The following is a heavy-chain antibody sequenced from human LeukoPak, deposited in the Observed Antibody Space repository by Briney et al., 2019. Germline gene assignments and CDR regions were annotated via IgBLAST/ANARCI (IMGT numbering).Heavy chain of an antibody. Sequence: SETLSLTCTVSGGSISTYYWSWIRQPPGKGLEWIGYIYYSGITNYNPSLKSRVTISVDTSKNQFSLKLSSVTSADTAVYNCASHSTTWPTSFDHWGQGTLATVSS. D-gene: IGHD6-13*01. CDR3: ASHSTTWPTSFDH. CDR1: GGSISTYY. J-gene: IGHJ4*02. V-gene: IGHV4-59*08. CDR2: IYYSGIT.